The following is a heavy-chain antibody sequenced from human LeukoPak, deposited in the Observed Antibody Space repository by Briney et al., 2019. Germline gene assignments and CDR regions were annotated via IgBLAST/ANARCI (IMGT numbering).Heavy chain of an antibody. V-gene: IGHV3-48*03. CDR1: GFTFSSYE. Sequence: GTSLRLSCAASGFTFSSYEMNWVRQAPGKGLEWVSYISSSGSTIYYADSVKGRFTISRDNAKNSLYLQMNSLRAEDTAVYYCARDDWSDSSGYYHFDYWGQGTLVTVSS. J-gene: IGHJ4*02. CDR3: ARDDWSDSSGYYHFDY. CDR2: ISSSGSTI. D-gene: IGHD3-22*01.